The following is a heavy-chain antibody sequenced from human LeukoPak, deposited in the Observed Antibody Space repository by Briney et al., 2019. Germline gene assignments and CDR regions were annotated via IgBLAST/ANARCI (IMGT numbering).Heavy chain of an antibody. J-gene: IGHJ4*02. CDR2: ISGNGDIK. CDR3: AKGSGSSCYSPCDY. D-gene: IGHD2-15*01. V-gene: IGHV3-23*01. Sequence: GGSLRLSCAASGFTLSSYSMSWVRQAPGKGLEWISVISGNGDIKIYADSVKGRFTISRDNSKDTLHLQMDSLRAEDTAVYYCAKGSGSSCYSPCDYWGQGILVTVSS. CDR1: GFTLSSYS.